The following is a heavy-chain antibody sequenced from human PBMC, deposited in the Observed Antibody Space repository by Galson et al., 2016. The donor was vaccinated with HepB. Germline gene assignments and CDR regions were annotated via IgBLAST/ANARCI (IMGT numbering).Heavy chain of an antibody. CDR2: MSYSGTT. CDR1: GGSITNSDYY. CDR3: ARDGGNDGDYGYYFDS. Sequence: TLSLTCTVSGGSITNSDYYWTWIRQPPGKGLEWIGYMSYSGTTFYNPSLKSRITISVDTSKNQFSLRLTSVTAADTAVYYCARDGGNDGDYGYYFDSWGRGTLVTVSS. J-gene: IGHJ4*02. V-gene: IGHV4-30-4*01. D-gene: IGHD4-17*01.